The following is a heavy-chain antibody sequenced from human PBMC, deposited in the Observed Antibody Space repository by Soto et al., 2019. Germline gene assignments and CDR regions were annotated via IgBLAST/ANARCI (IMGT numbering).Heavy chain of an antibody. J-gene: IGHJ6*02. V-gene: IGHV3-30*18. CDR3: AKDGGGMDV. Sequence: QVQLVESGGGVVQPGRSLRLSCAASGFTFSSYGMHWVRQAPGKGLEWVAVISYDGSNKYYADSVKGRFTISRDNSKNTLYLQMNSLRAEDTAEYYCAKDGGGMDVWGQGTTVTVS. CDR2: ISYDGSNK. D-gene: IGHD3-16*01. CDR1: GFTFSSYG.